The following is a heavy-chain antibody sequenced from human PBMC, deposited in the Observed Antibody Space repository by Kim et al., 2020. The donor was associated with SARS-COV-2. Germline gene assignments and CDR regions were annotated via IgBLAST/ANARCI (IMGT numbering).Heavy chain of an antibody. CDR1: GFTFSSYW. J-gene: IGHJ4*02. CDR2: IKKDGSDR. CDR3: ATTGACSF. D-gene: IGHD7-27*01. V-gene: IGHV3-7*01. Sequence: GGSLRLSCAASGFTFSSYWMTWVRQAPGKGLEWVASIKKDGSDRNYVDTVKGRYTISRDNAKNSLFLQMNSLRAEDTAIYYCATTGACSFWGQGALVTVSS.